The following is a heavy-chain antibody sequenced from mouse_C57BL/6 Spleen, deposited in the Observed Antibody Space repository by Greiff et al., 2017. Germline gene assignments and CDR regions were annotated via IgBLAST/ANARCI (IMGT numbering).Heavy chain of an antibody. V-gene: IGHV1-54*01. CDR1: GYAFTNYL. CDR2: INPGSGGT. CDR3: ARTATVVHWYFDV. Sequence: LQESGAELVRPGTSVKVSCKASGYAFTNYLIEWVKQRPGQGLEWIGVINPGSGGTNYNEKFKGKATLTADKSSSTAYMQLSSLTSEDSAVYFCARTATVVHWYFDVWGTGTTVTVSS. D-gene: IGHD1-1*01. J-gene: IGHJ1*03.